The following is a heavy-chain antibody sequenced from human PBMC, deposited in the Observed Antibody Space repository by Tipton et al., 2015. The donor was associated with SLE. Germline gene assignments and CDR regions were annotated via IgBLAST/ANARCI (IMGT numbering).Heavy chain of an antibody. J-gene: IGHJ6*02. Sequence: QSGAEVKKPGASVKVSCKASGYSFTGYHMHWVRQAPGQGLEWMGWINPNSGGPKYAQNFQGRVTMTRDTSISPAYMELSRLRSDDTAVYYCARAVITYYDFWSGPMDVWGQGATVTVSS. D-gene: IGHD3-3*01. CDR1: GYSFTGYH. V-gene: IGHV1-2*02. CDR3: ARAVITYYDFWSGPMDV. CDR2: INPNSGGP.